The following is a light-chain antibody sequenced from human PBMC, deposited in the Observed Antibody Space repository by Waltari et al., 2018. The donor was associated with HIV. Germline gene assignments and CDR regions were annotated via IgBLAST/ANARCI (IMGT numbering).Light chain of an antibody. CDR1: SLRSYY. V-gene: IGLV3-19*01. CDR3: NSRDSSGNHLE. Sequence: ELTQDPAVSVALGQTVRITCQGDSLRSYYASWYQQKPGQAPVLVIYGKNNRPSGIPDRFSGSSSGNTASLTITGAQAEDEADYYCNSRDSSGNHLEFGGGTKLTVL. J-gene: IGLJ2*01. CDR2: GKN.